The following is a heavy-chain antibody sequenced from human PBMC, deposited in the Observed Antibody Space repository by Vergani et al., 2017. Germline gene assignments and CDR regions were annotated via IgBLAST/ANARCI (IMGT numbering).Heavy chain of an antibody. J-gene: IGHJ4*02. Sequence: QVQLVQSGAEVKKPGSSVKVSCKASGGTFSSYAISWVRQAPGQGLEWMGGISPIFGTANYAQKFQGRVTITADESTSTAYMELSSLRAEDTAVYYCAREHPGSAAAGGYFDYWGQGTLVTVSS. CDR2: ISPIFGTA. D-gene: IGHD6-13*01. V-gene: IGHV1-69*01. CDR3: AREHPGSAAAGGYFDY. CDR1: GGTFSSYA.